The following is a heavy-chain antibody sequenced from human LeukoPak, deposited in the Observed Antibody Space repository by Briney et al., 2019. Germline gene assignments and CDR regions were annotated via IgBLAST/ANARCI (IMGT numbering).Heavy chain of an antibody. CDR1: GGTFTSYA. CDR2: SIPIFGTA. V-gene: IGHV1-69*13. Sequence: SVKVSCKASGGTFTSYAISWVRQAPRQGLDWMGGSIPIFGTANYAQKFQGGVTMTAGESTSTAYMELSSLRSEDTAVYYWAREVRYSSSWTEDYWGQGTLVTVSS. J-gene: IGHJ4*02. D-gene: IGHD6-13*01. CDR3: AREVRYSSSWTEDY.